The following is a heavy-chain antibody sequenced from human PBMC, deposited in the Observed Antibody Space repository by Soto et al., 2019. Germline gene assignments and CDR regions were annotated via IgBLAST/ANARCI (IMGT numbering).Heavy chain of an antibody. Sequence: PSETPSLTCTVSGGSISSRSYYCGWISQPPGKGLEWIGRIYYSGSTYYNPSLKGRVTISVDTSKNQFSLRLSSVTAADTAVYYCASQGAARRGYYCFGMDVWGQGTRVAV. CDR3: ASQGAARRGYYCFGMDV. D-gene: IGHD6-6*01. CDR1: GGSISSRSYY. V-gene: IGHV4-39*01. J-gene: IGHJ6*02. CDR2: IYYSGST.